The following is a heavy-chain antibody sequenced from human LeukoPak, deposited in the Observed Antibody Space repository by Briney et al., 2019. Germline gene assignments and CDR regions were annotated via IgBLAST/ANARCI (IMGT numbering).Heavy chain of an antibody. CDR3: ARGPLTYYYDSSGYYFQH. V-gene: IGHV1-8*01. CDR2: MNPNSGNT. CDR1: GGTFTSYD. D-gene: IGHD3-22*01. J-gene: IGHJ1*01. Sequence: ASVKVSCKASGGTFTSYDINWVRQATGQGLEWMGWMNPNSGNTGYAQKFQGRVTMTRNTSISTAYMELSSLRSEDTAVYYCARGPLTYYYDSSGYYFQHWGQGTLVTVSS.